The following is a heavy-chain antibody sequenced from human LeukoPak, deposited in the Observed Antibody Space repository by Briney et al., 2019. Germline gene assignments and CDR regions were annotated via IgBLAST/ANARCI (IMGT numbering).Heavy chain of an antibody. CDR2: IYPGDSDT. CDR1: GYSFTSYW. CDR3: ARRKDLATVTPSYWYFDL. J-gene: IGHJ2*01. D-gene: IGHD4-17*01. V-gene: IGHV5-51*01. Sequence: GESLKISCKGSGYSFTSYWIGWVRQMPGKGLKWMGIIYPGDSDTRYSPSFQGQVTISADKSISTADLQWSSLKASDTAMYYCARRKDLATVTPSYWYFDLWGRGTLVTVSS.